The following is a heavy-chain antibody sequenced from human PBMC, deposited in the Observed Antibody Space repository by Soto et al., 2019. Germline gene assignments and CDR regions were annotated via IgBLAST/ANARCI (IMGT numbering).Heavy chain of an antibody. D-gene: IGHD3-9*01. CDR2: IDPSDSYT. Sequence: GESLKISCKGSGYSFTGYWISWVRQMPGKGLEWMGSIDPSDSYTNYSPSFQGHVTISADKSISTAYLQWSSLKASDTAMYYCASVYDILTGHPHSYYYYGMDVWGQGTTVTVSS. V-gene: IGHV5-10-1*01. CDR1: GYSFTGYW. J-gene: IGHJ6*02. CDR3: ASVYDILTGHPHSYYYYGMDV.